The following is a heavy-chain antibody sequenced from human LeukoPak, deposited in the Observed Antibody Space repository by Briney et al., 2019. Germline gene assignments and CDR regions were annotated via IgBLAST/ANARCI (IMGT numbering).Heavy chain of an antibody. V-gene: IGHV4-34*01. J-gene: IGHJ4*02. CDR3: ARGTAMATGY. D-gene: IGHD5-18*01. Sequence: PSETLSLTCAVYGGSFSGYYWSWIRQPPGKGLEWIGEINHSGSTNYNPSLKSRVTISVDTSKNQFSLKLSSVTAADTAVYYCARGTAMATGYWGQGTLVTVSS. CDR2: INHSGST. CDR1: GGSFSGYY.